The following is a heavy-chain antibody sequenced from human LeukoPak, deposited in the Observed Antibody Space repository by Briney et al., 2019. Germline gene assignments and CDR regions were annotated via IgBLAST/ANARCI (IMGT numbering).Heavy chain of an antibody. CDR3: ARDGYDSSGYYFDY. CDR1: GYTFTGYY. V-gene: IGHV1-2*04. D-gene: IGHD3-22*01. CDR2: INPNSGGT. Sequence: GASVKVSCKASGYTFTGYYMHWVRQAPGQGLEWMGWINPNSGGTDYAQKFQGWVTMTRDTSISTAYMELSRLRSDDTAVYYCARDGYDSSGYYFDYWGQGTLVTVSS. J-gene: IGHJ4*02.